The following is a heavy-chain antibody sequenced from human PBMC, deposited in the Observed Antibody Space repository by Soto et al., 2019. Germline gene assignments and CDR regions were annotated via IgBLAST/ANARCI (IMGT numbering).Heavy chain of an antibody. D-gene: IGHD2-2*01. CDR2: TNGNGGIT. J-gene: IGHJ3*02. CDR1: GFTFDDYS. Sequence: PGGSLRLSCTASGFTFDDYSMTWVRQIPGKGLEWVSTTNGNGGITAYADSVRGRFTISRDNSKNTLYLQMNSLRAEDTAVYYCAKDGCSSTSCLAHDAFDIWGQGTMVTVSS. V-gene: IGHV3-23*01. CDR3: AKDGCSSTSCLAHDAFDI.